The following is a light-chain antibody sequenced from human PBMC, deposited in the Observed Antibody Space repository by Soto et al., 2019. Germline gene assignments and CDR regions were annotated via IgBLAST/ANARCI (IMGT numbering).Light chain of an antibody. J-gene: IGLJ1*01. Sequence: QSVLTQPPSVSGSPGQSVTISCTGTSTDFVSYNRVSWYQQPPGTAPKLIIYEASNRLSGVPDRFSGSKSGNTASLTISGLQAADEADYYCSLYTSENTYVFGTGTKLTVL. CDR3: SLYTSENTYV. CDR1: STDFVSYNR. V-gene: IGLV2-18*01. CDR2: EAS.